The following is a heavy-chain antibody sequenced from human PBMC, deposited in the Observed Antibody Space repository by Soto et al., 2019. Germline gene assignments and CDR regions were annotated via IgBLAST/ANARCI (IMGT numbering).Heavy chain of an antibody. Sequence: QLQLQESGSGLVKPSQTLSLTCAVSGGSISSGGYSWSWIRQPPGKGLEWIGYIYHSGSTYYNPSLKSRVTISVDRSKDQFSLKLSSVTAADTAVYYCARLTVGGPIDYWGQGTLVTVSS. CDR2: IYHSGST. D-gene: IGHD2-15*01. CDR1: GGSISSGGYS. J-gene: IGHJ4*02. CDR3: ARLTVGGPIDY. V-gene: IGHV4-30-2*01.